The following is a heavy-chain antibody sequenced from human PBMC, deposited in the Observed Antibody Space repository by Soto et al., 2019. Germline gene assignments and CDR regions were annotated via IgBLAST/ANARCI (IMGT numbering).Heavy chain of an antibody. D-gene: IGHD3-22*01. Sequence: PSETLSLTCTVSGGSISSGDYYWSWIRQPPGKGLEWIGYIYYSGSTYYNPSLKSRVTISIDTSKNQLSLRLSSVTAADTAVYYCARAFDDSSGYHGVLGYRGQGSSVIVSS. V-gene: IGHV4-30-4*01. CDR3: ARAFDDSSGYHGVLGY. CDR1: GGSISSGDYY. CDR2: IYYSGST. J-gene: IGHJ4*02.